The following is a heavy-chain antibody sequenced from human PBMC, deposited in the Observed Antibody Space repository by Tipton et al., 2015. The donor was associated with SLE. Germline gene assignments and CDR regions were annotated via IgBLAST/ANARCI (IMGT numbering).Heavy chain of an antibody. CDR2: ISGSGDST. V-gene: IGHV3-23*01. Sequence: SLRLSCAASGFTFSSYGMSWVRQAPGKGLEWVSGISGSGDSTYYAESVKGRFTISRDNSKNTVYLQMNSLRAEDAAVYYCARDGGIAARPEYNWFDPWGQGTLVTVSS. CDR3: ARDGGIAARPEYNWFDP. CDR1: GFTFSSYG. J-gene: IGHJ5*02. D-gene: IGHD6-6*01.